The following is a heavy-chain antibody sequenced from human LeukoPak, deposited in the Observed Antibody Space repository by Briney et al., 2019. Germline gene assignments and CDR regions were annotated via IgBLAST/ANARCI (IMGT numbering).Heavy chain of an antibody. V-gene: IGHV3-7*01. CDR3: ARDDSRYSGSPDY. Sequence: GGSLRLSCAASGLSFSSFWMSWVGQAPGKGVEWVVNIKDGGSEKYCVVSVKGRFTIPRDNAKNSLYLQMNSLRAEDTAVYYCARDDSRYSGSPDYWGQGTRVTVSS. J-gene: IGHJ4*02. D-gene: IGHD1-26*01. CDR2: IKDGGSEK. CDR1: GLSFSSFW.